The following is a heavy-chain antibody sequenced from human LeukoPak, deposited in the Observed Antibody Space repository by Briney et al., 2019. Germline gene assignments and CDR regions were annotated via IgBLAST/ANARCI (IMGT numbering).Heavy chain of an antibody. D-gene: IGHD5-18*01. J-gene: IGHJ6*02. CDR2: ITTSGSTT. CDR3: ARSNSYGYVRTMDV. CDR1: GFTFSDYY. V-gene: IGHV3-11*01. Sequence: GGSLRLSCVASGFTFSDYYMNWIRQAPGKGLEWVSYITTSGSTTYYIDSVKGRFTISRDNAKNSLYLQMNSLRAEDTAVYYCARSNSYGYVRTMDVWGQGTTVTVSS.